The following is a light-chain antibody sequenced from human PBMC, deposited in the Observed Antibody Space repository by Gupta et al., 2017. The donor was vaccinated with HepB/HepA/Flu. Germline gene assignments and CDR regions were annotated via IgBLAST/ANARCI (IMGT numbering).Light chain of an antibody. CDR3: CSYADSYTWV. CDR1: SSDVGGYNY. V-gene: IGLV2-11*01. J-gene: IGLJ3*02. CDR2: DVT. Sequence: QSALTQPRSVSGSPGQSVTISCTGTSSDVGGYNYVSWYQHHPGKAPKLIIYDVTRRPSGVPDRFSGSKSGNTASLTISGLQAEDEADYYCCSYADSYTWVFGGGTKLTVL.